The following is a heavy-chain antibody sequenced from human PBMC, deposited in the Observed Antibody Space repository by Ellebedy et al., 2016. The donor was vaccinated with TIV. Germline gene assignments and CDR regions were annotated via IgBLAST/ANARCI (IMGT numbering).Heavy chain of an antibody. CDR2: INQSGRT. V-gene: IGHV4-34*01. Sequence: SETLSLTCAVYGGSFSGYYWSWIRQSPGKGLEWIGEINQSGRTNYNPSLDKGRVTISVDRSKNQFSLRLRAVTAADTAVYYCAEGRSEWYYFDYWGQGTPVTVSS. D-gene: IGHD3-3*01. CDR1: GGSFSGYY. J-gene: IGHJ4*02. CDR3: AEGRSEWYYFDY.